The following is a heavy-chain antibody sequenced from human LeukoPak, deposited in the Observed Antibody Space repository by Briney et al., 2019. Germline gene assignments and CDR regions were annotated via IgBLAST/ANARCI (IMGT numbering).Heavy chain of an antibody. CDR2: ISSSSTI. J-gene: IGHJ4*02. CDR1: GFTFSSYA. D-gene: IGHD2-2*01. CDR3: AREGSTSCYDY. Sequence: GGSLRLSCAASGFTFSSYAMSWVRQAPGKGLEWVSYISSSSTIYYADSVKGRFTISRDNAKNSLYLQMNSLRAEDTAVYYCAREGSTSCYDYWGQGTLVTVSS. V-gene: IGHV3-48*04.